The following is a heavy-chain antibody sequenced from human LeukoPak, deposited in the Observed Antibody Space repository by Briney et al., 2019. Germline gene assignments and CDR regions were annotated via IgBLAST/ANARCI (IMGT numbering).Heavy chain of an antibody. Sequence: ASVKVSCKASGYTFTGYYMHWVRQAPGQGLEWVGWINPNSGGTNYAQKFQGRVTMTRDTSISTAYMELSRLRSDDTAVYYCARGYSSSSGVDYWGQGTLVTVSS. CDR1: GYTFTGYY. CDR3: ARGYSSSSGVDY. CDR2: INPNSGGT. V-gene: IGHV1-2*02. D-gene: IGHD6-6*01. J-gene: IGHJ4*02.